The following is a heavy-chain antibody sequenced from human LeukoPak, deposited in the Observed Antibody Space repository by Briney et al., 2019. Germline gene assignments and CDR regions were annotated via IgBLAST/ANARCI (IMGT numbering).Heavy chain of an antibody. J-gene: IGHJ4*02. CDR1: GYTFNSYA. CDR2: INTNTGNP. Sequence: ASVKVSCKAAGYTFNSYAMNWVRQAPGERLQWMGWINTNTGNPMYAQAFTGRFVFSLDTSVTTAYLQISGLKADDTAVHYCTRGPLIPHCGGDCYSGGGEYWGQGTLVTVSS. CDR3: TRGPLIPHCGGDCYSGGGEY. V-gene: IGHV7-4-1*02. D-gene: IGHD2-21*02.